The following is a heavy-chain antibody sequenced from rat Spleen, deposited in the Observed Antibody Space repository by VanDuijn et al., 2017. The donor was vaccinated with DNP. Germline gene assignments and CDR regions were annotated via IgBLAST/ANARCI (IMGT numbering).Heavy chain of an antibody. D-gene: IGHD1-11*01. Sequence: EVKLVESGGGLVQPGKSLKLSCAASGFNFNDNWMGWVRQAPGKGLEWIGEINKESGTIIYSPSLKDKFTISRDNAQDTLYLQMSKLGSEDTAIYYCAKGPNYGGWSDYFDYWGQGVMVTVSS. J-gene: IGHJ2*01. V-gene: IGHV4-2*01. CDR3: AKGPNYGGWSDYFDY. CDR1: GFNFNDNW. CDR2: INKESGTI.